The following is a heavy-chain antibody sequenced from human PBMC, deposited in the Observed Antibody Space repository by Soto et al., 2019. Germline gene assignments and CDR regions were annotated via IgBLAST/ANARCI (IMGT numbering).Heavy chain of an antibody. CDR1: GFTVSSNY. D-gene: IGHD5-12*01. J-gene: IGHJ6*03. CDR3: ARGIGAGSGWLRSYYYYMDV. V-gene: IGHV3-66*01. Sequence: PGGSLRLSCAASGFTVSSNYMSWVRQAPGKGLEWVSVIYSGGSTYYADSAKGRFTISRDNSKNTLYLQMNSLRAEDTAVYYCARGIGAGSGWLRSYYYYMDVWGKGTTVTVSS. CDR2: IYSGGST.